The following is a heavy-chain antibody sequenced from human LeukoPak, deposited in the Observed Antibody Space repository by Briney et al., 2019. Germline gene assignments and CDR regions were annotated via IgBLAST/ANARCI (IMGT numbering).Heavy chain of an antibody. CDR2: ISGSGGST. D-gene: IGHD6-13*01. V-gene: IGHV3-23*01. J-gene: IGHJ4*02. CDR1: GFSFYNFA. Sequence: GGSLRLACAASGFSFYNFAMSWVRQAPGKGLEWVSAISGSGGSTYYADSVKGRFTISRDNSKNTLYLQMNSLRAEDTAVYYCAHISSSWPDYWGQGTLVTVSS. CDR3: AHISSSWPDY.